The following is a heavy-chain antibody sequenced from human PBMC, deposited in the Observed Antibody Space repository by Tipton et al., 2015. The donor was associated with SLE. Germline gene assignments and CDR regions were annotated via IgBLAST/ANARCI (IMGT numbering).Heavy chain of an antibody. D-gene: IGHD5-12*01. CDR1: GGSISSHY. Sequence: LRLSCTVSGGSISSHYWSWIRQPPGKRLEWIGHVHSSGSTFYNPSLKSRVSTSMDTSKNQVSLRMTSVTAADTAVYYCATSGYDFLSWFDPWGQGTPVTASS. CDR3: ATSGYDFLSWFDP. J-gene: IGHJ5*02. V-gene: IGHV4-59*11. CDR2: VHSSGST.